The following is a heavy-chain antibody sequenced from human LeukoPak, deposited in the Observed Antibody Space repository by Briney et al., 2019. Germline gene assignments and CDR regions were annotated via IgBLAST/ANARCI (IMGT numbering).Heavy chain of an antibody. V-gene: IGHV1-2*02. J-gene: IGHJ4*02. CDR3: ARVVRLYSNYGGFDY. CDR2: INPNSGGA. CDR1: GYTFTCYY. D-gene: IGHD4-11*01. Sequence: ASVKVSCKASGYTFTCYYMHWVRQAPGQGLEWMGWINPNSGGANYAQKFQGRVTMTRDTSISTAYMELSRLRSDDTAVYYCARVVRLYSNYGGFDYWGQGTLVTVSS.